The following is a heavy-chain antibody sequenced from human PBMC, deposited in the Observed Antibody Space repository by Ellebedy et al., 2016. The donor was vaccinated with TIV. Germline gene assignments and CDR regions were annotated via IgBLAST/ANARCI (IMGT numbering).Heavy chain of an antibody. CDR2: MNPNSGNT. CDR1: GYTFTSYD. V-gene: IGHV1-8*01. Sequence: ASVKVSCKASGYTFTSYDINWVRQATGQGLEWMGWMNPNSGNTGYAQKFQGRVTMTRNTSISTAYMELSSLRSEDTAVYYCATRRIAARYYYYYGMDVWGQGTTVTVSS. D-gene: IGHD6-6*01. CDR3: ATRRIAARYYYYYGMDV. J-gene: IGHJ6*02.